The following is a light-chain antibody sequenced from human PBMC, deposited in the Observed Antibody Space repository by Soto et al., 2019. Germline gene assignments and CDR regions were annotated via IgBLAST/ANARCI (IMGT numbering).Light chain of an antibody. Sequence: QSVLTQPASVSGSPGQSITISCTGTSSDVGGYNYVSWYQQHPGKAPKLMIYDVSNRPSGVSNRFSGSKSGNTASLTISGVQAEDEADSYCSSYTSSSTLYVFGTGTKVT. V-gene: IGLV2-14*01. CDR3: SSYTSSSTLYV. CDR1: SSDVGGYNY. J-gene: IGLJ1*01. CDR2: DVS.